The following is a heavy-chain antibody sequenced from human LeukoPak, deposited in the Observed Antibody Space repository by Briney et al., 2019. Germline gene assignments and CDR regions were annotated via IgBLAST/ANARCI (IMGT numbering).Heavy chain of an antibody. Sequence: PGGSLRLSCAASGFIVSSNYMSWVRQAPGKGLEWVSVIYSGGNTYYADSVKGRFTISRDNSKNTLYLQMNSLRAEDTAVYYCARANIVVAGPGAGFDYWGQGTLVTVSS. CDR2: IYSGGNT. J-gene: IGHJ4*02. CDR1: GFIVSSNY. D-gene: IGHD6-19*01. CDR3: ARANIVVAGPGAGFDY. V-gene: IGHV3-53*01.